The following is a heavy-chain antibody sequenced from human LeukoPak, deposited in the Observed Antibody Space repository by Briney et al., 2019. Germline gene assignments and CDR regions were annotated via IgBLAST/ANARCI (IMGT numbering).Heavy chain of an antibody. Sequence: PSETLSLTCTVSGGSLSTYYWSWIRQPPGKGLEWIACIYYSGSTVYNPSLRSRGTISVDTSKNQFSLKLTSVTAADTAVYYCARGSITVVPAFDIWGQGTMVTVSS. J-gene: IGHJ3*02. V-gene: IGHV4-59*12. CDR3: ARGSITVVPAFDI. CDR2: IYYSGST. D-gene: IGHD4-23*01. CDR1: GGSLSTYY.